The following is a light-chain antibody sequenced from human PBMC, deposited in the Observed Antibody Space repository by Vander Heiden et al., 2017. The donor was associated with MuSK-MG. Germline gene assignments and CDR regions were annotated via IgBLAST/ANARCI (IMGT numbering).Light chain of an antibody. J-gene: IGKJ3*01. Sequence: DIQITQSPSSLSASVGDRVTITCRASQSISSYLNWYQQKPGKAPKLLIYAASSLQSGVPSRFSGSGSGTDFTLTISSLQPEDFATYYCQQSYSTLSTFGHGTKVDIK. V-gene: IGKV1-39*01. CDR1: QSISSY. CDR3: QQSYSTLST. CDR2: AAS.